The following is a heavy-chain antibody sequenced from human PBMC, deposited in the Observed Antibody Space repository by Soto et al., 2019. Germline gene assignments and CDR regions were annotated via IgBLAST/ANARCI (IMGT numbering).Heavy chain of an antibody. D-gene: IGHD2-8*02. Sequence: SPTLSLTCAISGDSVSSNSAAWNWIRQSPSRGLEWLGRTYYRSKWYNDYAVSVKSRITINPDTSKNQFSLKLSSVTAADTAVYYCARDLSTGWYFDLWGRGTLVTVSS. CDR1: GDSVSSNSAA. CDR2: TYYRSKWYN. CDR3: ARDLSTGWYFDL. J-gene: IGHJ2*01. V-gene: IGHV6-1*01.